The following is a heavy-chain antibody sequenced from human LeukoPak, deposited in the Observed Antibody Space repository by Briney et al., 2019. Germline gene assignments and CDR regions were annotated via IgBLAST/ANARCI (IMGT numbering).Heavy chain of an antibody. J-gene: IGHJ4*02. CDR2: IYTSGST. CDR3: ARDPIAAAGSHFDY. V-gene: IGHV4-61*02. CDR1: GGSISSGSYY. D-gene: IGHD6-13*01. Sequence: SETLSLTCTVSGGSISSGSYYWSWIRQPAEKGLEWIGRIYTSGSTNYNPSLKSRVTISVDTSKNQFSLKLSSVTAADTAVYYCARDPIAAAGSHFDYWGQGTLVTVSS.